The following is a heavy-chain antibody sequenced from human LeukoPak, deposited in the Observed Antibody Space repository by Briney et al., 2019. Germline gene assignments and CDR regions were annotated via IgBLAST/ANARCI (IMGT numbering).Heavy chain of an antibody. J-gene: IGHJ4*02. D-gene: IGHD3-9*01. CDR3: ARDDFDWLSLIDY. CDR1: GGSISSSSYY. V-gene: IGHV4-39*07. Sequence: SETLSLTCTVSGGSISSSSYYWGWIRQPPGKGLEWIGSIYYSGSTYYNPSLKSRVTISVGTSKNQFSLKLSSVTAADTAVYYCARDDFDWLSLIDYWGQGTLVTVSS. CDR2: IYYSGST.